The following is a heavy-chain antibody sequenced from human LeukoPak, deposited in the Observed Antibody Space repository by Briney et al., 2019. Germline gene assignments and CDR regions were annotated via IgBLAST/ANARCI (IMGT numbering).Heavy chain of an antibody. D-gene: IGHD1-14*01. CDR3: ASREPSEPTALDY. CDR2: IYHSGST. Sequence: SETLSLTCAVSGGPISSSNWWSWVRQPPGKGLEWIGEIYHSGSTNYNPSLKSRVTISVDKSKNQFSLKLSSVTAADTAVYYCASREPSEPTALDYWGQGTLVTVSS. J-gene: IGHJ4*02. V-gene: IGHV4-4*02. CDR1: GGPISSSNW.